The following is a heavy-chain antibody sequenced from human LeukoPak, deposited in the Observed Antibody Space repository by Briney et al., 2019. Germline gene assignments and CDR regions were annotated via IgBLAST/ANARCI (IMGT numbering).Heavy chain of an antibody. J-gene: IGHJ5*02. CDR2: INAGNGNT. D-gene: IGHD3-10*01. CDR3: ASGALGRSGSYYWFDP. CDR1: GYTFTSYA. V-gene: IGHV1-3*01. Sequence: ASVKVSCKASGYTFTSYAMHWVRQAPGQRLEWMGWINAGNGNTKYSQKFQGRVTITRDTSASTAYMELSSLRSEDTAVYYCASGALGRSGSYYWFDPWGQGTLVTVSS.